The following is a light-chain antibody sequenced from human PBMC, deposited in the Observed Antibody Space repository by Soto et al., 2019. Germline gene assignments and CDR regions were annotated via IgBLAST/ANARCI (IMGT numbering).Light chain of an antibody. V-gene: IGKV1-5*01. CDR3: QNYNDYSRT. J-gene: IGKJ1*01. CDR1: QTISGW. Sequence: PSTLSASVGDRVTINCRASQTISGWLAWYQQKPGKAPKLLIFNASTLKSGVPSRFSGSGFGTEFTLTISSLQPDDSATYYCQNYNDYSRTFGQGTKVDIK. CDR2: NAS.